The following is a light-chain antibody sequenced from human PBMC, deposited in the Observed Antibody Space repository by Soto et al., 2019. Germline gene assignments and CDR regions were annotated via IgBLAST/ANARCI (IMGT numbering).Light chain of an antibody. J-gene: IGKJ5*01. V-gene: IGKV3-15*01. Sequence: EIVMTQSPATLSMSAGERGTVSCRASQSVRSNLAWYQQKPGQAPRLLIYGASTRATGIPARFSGSGSGTEFTLTISSLQSEDFAVYYCQQYNNWPPITFGQGTRLEIK. CDR1: QSVRSN. CDR3: QQYNNWPPIT. CDR2: GAS.